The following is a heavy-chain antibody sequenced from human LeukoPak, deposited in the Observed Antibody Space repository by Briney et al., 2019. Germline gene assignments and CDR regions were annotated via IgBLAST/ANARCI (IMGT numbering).Heavy chain of an antibody. J-gene: IGHJ4*02. CDR3: ATHYGGPAFDY. D-gene: IGHD4-23*01. CDR2: IDTNTWNP. Sequence: GASVKVSCKASGYTFNTYFMHWVRQAPGQGLEWMGWIDTNTWNPTYAQGFTGRFVFYLDTSVTTAYLQISSLKAEDTAVYYCATHYGGPAFDYWGQGTLVTVSS. CDR1: GYTFNTYF. V-gene: IGHV7-4-1*02.